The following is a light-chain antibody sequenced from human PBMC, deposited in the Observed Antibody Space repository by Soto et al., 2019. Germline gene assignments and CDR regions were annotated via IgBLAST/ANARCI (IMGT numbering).Light chain of an antibody. CDR3: QQYHNWWT. Sequence: EIVMKHSPATLSLSPGERATLSCRASQSVSSNLVWYQQKPGQAPRLLIYGASTRVTGIPARFSGSGSGTEFTLTISSLQSEDFAVYYCQQYHNWWTFGQGTKVDI. CDR1: QSVSSN. J-gene: IGKJ1*01. CDR2: GAS. V-gene: IGKV3-15*01.